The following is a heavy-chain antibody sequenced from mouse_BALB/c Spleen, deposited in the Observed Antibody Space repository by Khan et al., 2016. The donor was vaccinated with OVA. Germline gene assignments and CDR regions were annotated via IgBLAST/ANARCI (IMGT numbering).Heavy chain of an antibody. V-gene: IGHV5-6-5*01. J-gene: IGHJ3*01. CDR3: ARDYWFAY. Sequence: EVQLVESGGGLVKPGGSLKLSCAASGFTFSNYAMSWVRQSPEKRLEWVASISSGDSTYYPDSVKGRFTISRDNARNNLYLQRSSLGSEDTALYYCARDYWFAYWGQGTLVTVSA. CDR2: ISSGDST. CDR1: GFTFSNYA.